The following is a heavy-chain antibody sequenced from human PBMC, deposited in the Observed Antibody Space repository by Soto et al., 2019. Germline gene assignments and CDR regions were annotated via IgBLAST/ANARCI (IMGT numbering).Heavy chain of an antibody. V-gene: IGHV1-69*02. CDR1: GGTFSSQT. CDR3: AGPAVNDLDADSSAFDI. CDR2: VIPIIGEG. J-gene: IGHJ3*02. D-gene: IGHD1-1*01. Sequence: QVQLVQSGAEVKEPGSSVKVSCKVSGGTFSSQTINWVRQVPGQGLEWMGSVIPIIGEGKYAQSFLGRVTITADRSASTAYLELSSVRCEDTAVYYCAGPAVNDLDADSSAFDIWGQGTMVTVSS.